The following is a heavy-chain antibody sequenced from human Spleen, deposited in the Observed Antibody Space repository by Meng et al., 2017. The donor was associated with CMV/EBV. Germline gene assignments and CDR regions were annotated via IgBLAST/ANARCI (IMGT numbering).Heavy chain of an antibody. CDR1: GYTFTSYD. Sequence: ASVKVSCKASGYTFTSYDISWVRQAPGQRLEWMGWSNAGNGNTKYSQEFQGRVTITRDTSASTAYMELSSLRSEDMAVYYCARADYYGSGMDYWGQGTLVTVSS. CDR2: SNAGNGNT. CDR3: ARADYYGSGMDY. D-gene: IGHD3-10*01. V-gene: IGHV1-3*02. J-gene: IGHJ4*02.